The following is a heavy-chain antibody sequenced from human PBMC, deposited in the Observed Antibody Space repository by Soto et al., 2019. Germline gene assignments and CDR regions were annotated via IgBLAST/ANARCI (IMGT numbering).Heavy chain of an antibody. J-gene: IGHJ6*02. D-gene: IGHD2-15*01. CDR3: ARDIVVADYGMDV. CDR2: MNPNSGGT. V-gene: IGHV1-2*04. Sequence: ASVKVSCKASGYTFTSYDINWVRQATGQGLEWMGWMNPNSGGTNYAQKFQGWVTMTGDTSISTAYMELSRLRSDDTAVYYCARDIVVADYGMDVWGQGTTVTVSS. CDR1: GYTFTSYD.